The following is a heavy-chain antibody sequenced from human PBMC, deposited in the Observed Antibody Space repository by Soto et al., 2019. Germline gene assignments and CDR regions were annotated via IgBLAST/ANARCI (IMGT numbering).Heavy chain of an antibody. CDR1: GYNFTSYY. V-gene: IGHV1-46*01. CDR3: AAGMDV. J-gene: IGHJ6*02. Sequence: VLLIQSGAEVKKPGASVKVSCKASGYNFTSYYMHWVRQAPGQGLEWMGIINPKNGKTTYAQKFQGRITVTRDTSTTTVYMEVKSLRSEDTAVYYCAAGMDVWGQGTTVIVSS. CDR2: INPKNGKT.